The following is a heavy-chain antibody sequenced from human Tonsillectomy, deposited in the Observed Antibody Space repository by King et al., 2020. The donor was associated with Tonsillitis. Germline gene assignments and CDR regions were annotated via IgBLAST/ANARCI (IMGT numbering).Heavy chain of an antibody. V-gene: IGHV3-15*01. CDR2: IKSKTDGGTT. Sequence: EQLVQSGGGLVKPGGSLRLSCAASGFTFSNAWMSWVRQAPGKGLEWVGRIKSKTDGGTTDYAAPVKGRFTISRDESKNTLYLQINSLKTQDTALYYCTGAVAGTGGCYWGQGTLVTVSS. CDR1: GFTFSNAW. J-gene: IGHJ4*02. D-gene: IGHD6-19*01. CDR3: TGAVAGTGGCY.